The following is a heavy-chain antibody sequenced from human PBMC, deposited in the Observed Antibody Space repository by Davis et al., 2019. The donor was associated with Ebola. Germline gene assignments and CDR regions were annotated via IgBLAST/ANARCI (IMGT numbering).Heavy chain of an antibody. J-gene: IGHJ6*02. Sequence: SVKVSCKASGYTFTSYAMHWVRQAPGQGLEWMGRIIPILGIANYAQKFQGRVTITADKSTSTAYMELSSLRSEDTAVYYCAIAGGYYGSGSRTRNYYYYGMDVWGQGTTVTVSS. CDR1: GYTFTSYA. D-gene: IGHD3-10*01. V-gene: IGHV1-69*04. CDR2: IIPILGIA. CDR3: AIAGGYYGSGSRTRNYYYYGMDV.